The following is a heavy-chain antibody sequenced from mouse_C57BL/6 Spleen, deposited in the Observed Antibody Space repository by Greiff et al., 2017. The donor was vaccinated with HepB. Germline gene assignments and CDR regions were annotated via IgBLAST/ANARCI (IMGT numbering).Heavy chain of an antibody. D-gene: IGHD1-1*01. CDR1: GYIFTSYT. CDR3: ARPRYGSSYGFAY. J-gene: IGHJ3*01. CDR2: INPSSGYT. Sequence: VQLQQSGAELARPGASVKMSCKASGYIFTSYTMHWVKQRPGQGLEWIGYINPSSGYTKYNQKFKDKATLTADKSSSTAYMQLSSLTSEDSAVYYCARPRYGSSYGFAYWGQGTLVTVSA. V-gene: IGHV1-4*01.